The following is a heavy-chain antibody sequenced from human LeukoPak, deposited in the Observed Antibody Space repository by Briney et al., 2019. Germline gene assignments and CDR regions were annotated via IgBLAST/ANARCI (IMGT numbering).Heavy chain of an antibody. CDR2: IKQDGSAK. V-gene: IGHV3-7*02. D-gene: IGHD6-19*01. CDR1: GFTFSSYW. Sequence: GGSLRLSCVASGFTFSSYWMSWVRQAPGKGLQWVANIKQDGSAKYYVDSVKGRSTISRDNAKNSLYLQMNSLRAEDTAVYYCASGWYSDYWGQGTLVTVSS. J-gene: IGHJ4*02. CDR3: ASGWYSDY.